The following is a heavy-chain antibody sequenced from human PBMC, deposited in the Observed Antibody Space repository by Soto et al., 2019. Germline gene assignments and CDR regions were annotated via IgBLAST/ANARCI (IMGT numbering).Heavy chain of an antibody. CDR1: GGSISSSNW. D-gene: IGHD3-3*01. J-gene: IGHJ4*02. CDR3: ARAFGFWSGYYSY. V-gene: IGHV4-4*02. Sequence: SETLSLTCAVSGGSISSSNWWSWVRQPPGKGLEWIGEIYHSGSTNYNPSLKSRVTISVDKSKNQFSLKLSSVAAADTAVYYCARAFGFWSGYYSYWGQGTLVTVSS. CDR2: IYHSGST.